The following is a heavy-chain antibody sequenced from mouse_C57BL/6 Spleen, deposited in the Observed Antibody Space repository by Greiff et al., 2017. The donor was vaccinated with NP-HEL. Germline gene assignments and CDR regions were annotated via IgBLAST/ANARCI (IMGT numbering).Heavy chain of an antibody. V-gene: IGHV1-4*01. Sequence: QVHVKQSGAELARPGASVKMSCKASGYTFTSYTMHWVKQRPGQGLEWIGYINPSSGYTKYNQKFKDKATLTAEKSSSTAYMQLSSLTSEDSAVYYCASPIYYWGQGTTLTVSS. CDR3: ASPIYY. CDR1: GYTFTSYT. J-gene: IGHJ2*01. CDR2: INPSSGYT.